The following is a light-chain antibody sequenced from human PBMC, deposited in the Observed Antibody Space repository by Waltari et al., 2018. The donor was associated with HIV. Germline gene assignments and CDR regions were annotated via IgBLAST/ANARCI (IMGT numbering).Light chain of an antibody. Sequence: SYVLAQPPSVSVAPGQTARTTCGGDNIGSKSVHWYQQKPGPAPVLVVYDACDRPSGIPERFSGSNYGNTATLTISRVEVGDEADSYCQVWDSTIDHPVFGGGTKLTVL. CDR3: QVWDSTIDHPV. V-gene: IGLV3-21*02. CDR2: DAC. CDR1: NIGSKS. J-gene: IGLJ3*02.